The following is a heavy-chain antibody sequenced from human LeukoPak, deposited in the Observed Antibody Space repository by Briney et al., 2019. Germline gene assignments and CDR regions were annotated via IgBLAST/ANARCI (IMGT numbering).Heavy chain of an antibody. J-gene: IGHJ4*02. Sequence: GGSLRLSCAASGFTFSSYTMNWVRQAPGKGLEWVSSISSSSSYIYYADSVKGRFTFSRDNAKNSLFLQMNSLRAEDTAVYYCARSGWFGELGFDYWGQGTLVSVSS. CDR1: GFTFSSYT. CDR2: ISSSSSYI. V-gene: IGHV3-21*01. D-gene: IGHD3-10*01. CDR3: ARSGWFGELGFDY.